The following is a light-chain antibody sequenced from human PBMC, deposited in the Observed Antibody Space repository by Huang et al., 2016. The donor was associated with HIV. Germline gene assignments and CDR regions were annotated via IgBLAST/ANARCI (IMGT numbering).Light chain of an antibody. CDR3: QQYNNGPPLPT. Sequence: IVMTHSPATLSVSPGERATLSCRASPTMNTNLAVDQQNPAQAPRLLIYGASTRDSGNPARFRGSGSGTEFTRTINSLQSEDFAFEYCQQYNNGPPLPTFGGGTKVEIK. CDR2: GAS. V-gene: IGKV3-15*01. CDR1: PTMNTN. J-gene: IGKJ4*01.